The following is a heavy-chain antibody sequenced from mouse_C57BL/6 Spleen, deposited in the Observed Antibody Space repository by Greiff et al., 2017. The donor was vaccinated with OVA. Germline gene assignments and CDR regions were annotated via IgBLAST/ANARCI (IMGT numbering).Heavy chain of an antibody. V-gene: IGHV1-77*01. CDR3: AITTVVATGNAMDY. CDR2: IGPGSGST. CDR1: GYTFTDYY. J-gene: IGHJ4*01. Sequence: VMLVESGAELVKPGASVKISCKASGYTFTDYYINWVKQRPGQGLEWIGKIGPGSGSTYYNEKFKGKATLTADKSSSTAYMQLSSLTSEDSAVYFCAITTVVATGNAMDYWGQGTSVTVSS. D-gene: IGHD1-1*01.